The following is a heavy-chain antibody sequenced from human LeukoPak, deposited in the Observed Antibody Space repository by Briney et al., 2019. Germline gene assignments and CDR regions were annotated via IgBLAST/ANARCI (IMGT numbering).Heavy chain of an antibody. Sequence: SETLSLTCTVSGYSISSGYYWGWIRQPPGKGLEWIGSIYHSGSTYYNPSLKSRVTISVDTSKNQFSLKLSSVTAADTAMYYCARGVGGASYYIDVWGRGTTVTISS. V-gene: IGHV4-38-2*02. CDR3: ARGVGGASYYIDV. CDR1: GYSISSGYY. D-gene: IGHD6-19*01. J-gene: IGHJ6*03. CDR2: IYHSGST.